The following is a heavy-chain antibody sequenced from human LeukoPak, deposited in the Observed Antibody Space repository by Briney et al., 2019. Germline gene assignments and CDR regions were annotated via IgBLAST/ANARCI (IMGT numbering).Heavy chain of an antibody. CDR1: GGSISSYY. V-gene: IGHV4-59*01. J-gene: IGHJ3*02. D-gene: IGHD3-16*01. CDR3: ARERGGRAFDI. Sequence: SETLSLTCTVSGGSISSYYWSWIRQPPRKGLEWIGYIYYSGSTNYNPSLKSRVTISVDTSKNQFSLKLSSVTAADTAVYYCARERGGRAFDIWGQGTMVTVSS. CDR2: IYYSGST.